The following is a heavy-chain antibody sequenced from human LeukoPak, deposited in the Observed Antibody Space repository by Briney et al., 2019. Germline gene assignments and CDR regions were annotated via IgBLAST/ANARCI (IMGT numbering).Heavy chain of an antibody. CDR1: GGSISSYY. CDR3: ARGREWFDP. CDR2: IYYSGST. Sequence: SETLSLTCSVSGGSISSYYWSWIRQPPGKGLEWIGYIYYSGSTNYNPSLKSRVTISVDTSKNQFSLKLSSVTAADTAVYYCARGREWFDPWGQGTLVTVSS. V-gene: IGHV4-59*01. J-gene: IGHJ5*02.